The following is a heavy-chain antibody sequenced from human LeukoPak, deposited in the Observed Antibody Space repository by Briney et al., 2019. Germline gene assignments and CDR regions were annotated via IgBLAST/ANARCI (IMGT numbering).Heavy chain of an antibody. J-gene: IGHJ5*02. CDR3: ARGGKDSSRIVGATGWFDP. V-gene: IGHV4-59*08. Sequence: SETLSLTCTVSGGSISSYYWSWIRQPPGKGLEWIGYIYYNGSTNYNPSLKSRVTISVDTSKNQFSLKLSSVTAADTAVYYCARGGKDSSRIVGATGWFDPWGQGTLVTVSS. D-gene: IGHD1-26*01. CDR2: IYYNGST. CDR1: GGSISSYY.